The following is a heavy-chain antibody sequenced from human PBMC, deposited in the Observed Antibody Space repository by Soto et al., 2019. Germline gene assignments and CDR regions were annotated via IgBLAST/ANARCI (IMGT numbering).Heavy chain of an antibody. J-gene: IGHJ6*02. CDR3: ARHRGDYYGMDV. V-gene: IGHV5-51*01. D-gene: IGHD3-16*01. CDR2: IYPGDSDT. Sequence: KVSCKASGYAFTWFNIHWVRQMPGKGLEWMGIIYPGDSDTRYSPSFQGQVTISADKSISTAYLQWSSLKASDTAMYYCARHRGDYYGMDVWGQGTTVTVSS. CDR1: GYAFTWFN.